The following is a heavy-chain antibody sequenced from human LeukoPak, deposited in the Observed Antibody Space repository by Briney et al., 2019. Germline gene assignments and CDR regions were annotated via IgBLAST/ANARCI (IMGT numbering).Heavy chain of an antibody. V-gene: IGHV3-30-3*01. J-gene: IGHJ4*02. CDR2: ISYDGSNK. D-gene: IGHD5-18*01. CDR3: ARDIGGYSYGYSYDY. CDR1: GFTFSSYA. Sequence: PGRSLRLSCAASGFTFSSYAMHWVRQAPGKGLEWVAVISYDGSNKYYADSVKGRFTISRDNSKNTLYLQMNSLRAEDTAVYFCARDIGGYSYGYSYDYWGQGTLVTVSS.